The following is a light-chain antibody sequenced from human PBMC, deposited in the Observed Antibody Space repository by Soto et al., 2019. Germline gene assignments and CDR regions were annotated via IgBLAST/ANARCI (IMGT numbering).Light chain of an antibody. CDR1: QSVSRN. CDR2: VAS. V-gene: IGKV3-15*01. Sequence: EIVMTQSPATLSVSPGERATLSCSASQSVSRNFAWYQQKPGQAPRLLIYVASTRATGIPVRFSGSGSGTEFTLTFSSLQSEDFEVYYCQQYNNWLSSTFGQGTRLEIK. CDR3: QQYNNWLSST. J-gene: IGKJ5*01.